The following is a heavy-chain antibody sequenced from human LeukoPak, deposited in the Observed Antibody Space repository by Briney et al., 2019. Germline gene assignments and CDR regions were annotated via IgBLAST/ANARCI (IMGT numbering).Heavy chain of an antibody. CDR2: IHYSGST. CDR3: ARGADSSGYYSIFYFDY. Sequence: SETLSLTCTVSGGSISSYYWSWIRQPPGKGLEWIGSIHYSGSTTYNPSLKSRVTISVDTSKNQFSLKLSSVTAADTAVYYCARGADSSGYYSIFYFDYWGQGTLVTVSS. J-gene: IGHJ4*02. D-gene: IGHD3-22*01. CDR1: GGSISSYY. V-gene: IGHV4-59*01.